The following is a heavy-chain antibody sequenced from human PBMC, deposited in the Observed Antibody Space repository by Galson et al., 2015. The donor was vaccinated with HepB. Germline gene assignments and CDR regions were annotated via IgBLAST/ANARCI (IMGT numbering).Heavy chain of an antibody. CDR3: ARDISIAVAGTGTGVFDY. D-gene: IGHD6-19*01. CDR1: GYTFTGYY. V-gene: IGHV1-2*02. CDR2: INPNSGGT. J-gene: IGHJ4*02. Sequence: SVKVSCKASGYTFTGYYMHWVRQAPGQGLEWMGWINPNSGGTNYAQKFQGRVTMTRDTSISTAYMELSRLRSDDTAVYYCARDISIAVAGTGTGVFDYWGQGTLVTVSS.